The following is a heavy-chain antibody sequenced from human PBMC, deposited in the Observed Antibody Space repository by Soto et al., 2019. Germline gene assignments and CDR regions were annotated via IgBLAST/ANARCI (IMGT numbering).Heavy chain of an antibody. Sequence: PSETLSLTCSVSGGSISSSYYWSWIRQPPGKGLEWIGEINHSGSTNYNPSLKSRVTISVDTSKNQFSLKLSSVAAADTAVYYCARGKRAARRGNWFDPWGQGTLVTVSS. CDR3: ARGKRAARRGNWFDP. CDR1: GGSISSSYY. D-gene: IGHD6-6*01. CDR2: INHSGST. J-gene: IGHJ5*02. V-gene: IGHV4-34*01.